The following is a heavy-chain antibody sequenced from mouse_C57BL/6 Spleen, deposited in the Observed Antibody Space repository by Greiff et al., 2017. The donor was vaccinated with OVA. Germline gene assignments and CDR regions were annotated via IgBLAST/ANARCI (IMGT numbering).Heavy chain of an antibody. V-gene: IGHV1-55*01. Sequence: VQLQQSGAELVKPGASVKMSCKASGYTFTSYWITWVKQRPGQGLEWIGDIYPGSGSTNYNEKFKSKATLTVDTSSSTAYMQLSSLTSEDSAVYYCARSGYGSSPWYFDVWGTGTTVTVSS. CDR1: GYTFTSYW. CDR2: IYPGSGST. J-gene: IGHJ1*03. D-gene: IGHD1-1*01. CDR3: ARSGYGSSPWYFDV.